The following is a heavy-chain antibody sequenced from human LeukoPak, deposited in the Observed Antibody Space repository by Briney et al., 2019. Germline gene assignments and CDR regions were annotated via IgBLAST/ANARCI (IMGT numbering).Heavy chain of an antibody. CDR3: AKGRGATGGYFDY. CDR2: ISGSGGST. Sequence: PSETLSLTCTVSGASVSRNWWSWVRQPPGKGLEWVSAISGSGGSTYYADSVKGRFTISRDNSKNTLYLQMNSLRAEDTAVYYCAKGRGATGGYFDYWGQGTLVTVSS. CDR1: GASVSRNW. V-gene: IGHV3-23*01. J-gene: IGHJ4*03. D-gene: IGHD5-12*01.